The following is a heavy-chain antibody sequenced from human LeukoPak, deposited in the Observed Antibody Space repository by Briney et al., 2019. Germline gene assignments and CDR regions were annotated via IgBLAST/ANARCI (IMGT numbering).Heavy chain of an antibody. CDR3: AKDGSWGDYQFYFYIDV. D-gene: IGHD3-16*01. CDR2: ISASGHYT. J-gene: IGHJ6*03. CDR1: GFTFGNSA. V-gene: IGHV3-23*01. Sequence: GGSLRLSCAVSGFTFGNSAMSWVRQAPGKGLEWISGISASGHYTCTADSLKGRFTISRDNSKNTLYLQMNNLRAEDTALYYCAKDGSWGDYQFYFYIDVWGNGTTVTVSS.